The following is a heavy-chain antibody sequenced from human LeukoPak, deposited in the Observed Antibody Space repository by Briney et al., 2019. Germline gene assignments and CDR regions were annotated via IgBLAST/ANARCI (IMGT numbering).Heavy chain of an antibody. CDR3: ARGVVVIPRGNWFDP. J-gene: IGHJ5*02. Sequence: ASVKVSCKASGGTFSSYAISWVRQAPEQGLEWMGGIIPIFGTANYAQKFQGRVTITADESTSTAYMELSSLGSEDTAVYYCARGVVVIPRGNWFDPWGQGTLVTVSS. D-gene: IGHD3-22*01. V-gene: IGHV1-69*01. CDR1: GGTFSSYA. CDR2: IIPIFGTA.